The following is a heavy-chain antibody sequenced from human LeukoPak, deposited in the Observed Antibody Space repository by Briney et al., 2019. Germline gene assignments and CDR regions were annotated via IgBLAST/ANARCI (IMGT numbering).Heavy chain of an antibody. D-gene: IGHD6-19*01. V-gene: IGHV3-30*04. Sequence: PGGSLRLSCAASGFTFSSYAMHWVRQAPGKGLEWGAVISYDGSNKYYADSVKGRFTISRDNSKNTLYLQMNSLRAEDTAVYYCVKGYSSGWPNYYYYYGMDVWGQGTTVTVSS. CDR1: GFTFSSYA. CDR2: ISYDGSNK. J-gene: IGHJ6*02. CDR3: VKGYSSGWPNYYYYYGMDV.